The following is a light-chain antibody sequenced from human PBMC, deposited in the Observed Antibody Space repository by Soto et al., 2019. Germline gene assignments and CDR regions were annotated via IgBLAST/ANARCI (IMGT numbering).Light chain of an antibody. J-gene: IGKJ1*01. V-gene: IGKV3-20*01. CDR3: QQYGSSPRT. CDR1: QSVSSTN. Sequence: EIVLTQSPGTLSLSPGERDTLSCRASQSVSSTNLAWYQQKRGQAPRLLINGASSRATGIPDRFSGSGSGTDFTLIISRLVPEDFAVYYCQQYGSSPRTFGQGTKVDIK. CDR2: GAS.